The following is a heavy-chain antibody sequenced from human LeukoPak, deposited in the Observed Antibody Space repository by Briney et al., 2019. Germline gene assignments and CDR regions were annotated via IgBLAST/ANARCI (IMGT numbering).Heavy chain of an antibody. V-gene: IGHV4-59*12. CDR2: IYYSGST. CDR1: GDSISSYY. CDR3: VREMTSSLNYYYGMDA. Sequence: PSETLSLTCTVSGDSISSYYWTWIRQPPGKGLEWIGYIYYSGSTNYNPSLKSRVTISVDTSKNQFSLKVRSVTAADTALYYCVREMTSSLNYYYGMDAWGLGITVTVSS. J-gene: IGHJ6*02. D-gene: IGHD2-2*01.